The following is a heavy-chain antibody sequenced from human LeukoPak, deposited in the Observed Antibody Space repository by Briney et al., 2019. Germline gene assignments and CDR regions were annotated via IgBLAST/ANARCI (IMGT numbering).Heavy chain of an antibody. J-gene: IGHJ4*02. V-gene: IGHV3-7*01. CDR3: ARDDPYFFDC. CDR2: IKEDGNEK. CDR1: GLTFSRYW. Sequence: GGSLRLSCAASGLTFSRYWMSWVRQAPGKGLEWVANIKEDGNEKYYVDSVKGRFTISRDNAKNSLYLQMNSLRAEDTAVYYCARDDPYFFDCWGQGTLVTVSS. D-gene: IGHD3-10*01.